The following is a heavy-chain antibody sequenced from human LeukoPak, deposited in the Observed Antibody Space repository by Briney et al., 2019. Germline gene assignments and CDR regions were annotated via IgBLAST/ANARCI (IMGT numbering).Heavy chain of an antibody. CDR1: GGSINDFY. D-gene: IGHD3-22*01. J-gene: IGHJ3*02. Sequence: TLSLTCTVSGGSINDFYWAWIRQPPGKGLEWIGYIYYSGSTNYNPSLKSRVTISVDTSKNQFSLKLSSVTAADTAVYYCARASYRNYYDSSGYYDDAFDIWGQGTMVTVSS. CDR2: IYYSGST. CDR3: ARASYRNYYDSSGYYDDAFDI. V-gene: IGHV4-59*01.